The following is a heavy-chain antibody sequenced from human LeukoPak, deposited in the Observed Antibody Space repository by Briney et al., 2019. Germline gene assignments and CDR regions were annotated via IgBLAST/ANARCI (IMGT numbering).Heavy chain of an antibody. V-gene: IGHV4-39*01. CDR1: GDSVSRSDSY. D-gene: IGHD3-22*01. CDR3: ARRRYYDGSGYLE. CDR2: IYYSGRT. J-gene: IGHJ1*01. Sequence: SETLSLTCSVSGDSVSRSDSYWDWIRQPPGKGLEWIGTIYYSGRTYYSPSLKSRVTMSVDPSNNQFSLNPRSVTAADTAVYYCARRRYYDGSGYLEWGQGALLSVSS.